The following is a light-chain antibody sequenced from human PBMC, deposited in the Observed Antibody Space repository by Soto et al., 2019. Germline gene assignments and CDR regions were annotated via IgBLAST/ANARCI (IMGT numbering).Light chain of an antibody. CDR2: DAS. CDR1: QSISSW. V-gene: IGKV1-5*01. Sequence: DIQMTQSPSTLSASVGDRVTITCRASQSISSWLAWYQQKPGKAPKLLIYDASSLESGVPSRFSGSGSGTEFTRTISSLQPDDFATYYCQRSGTFGQGTKVEIK. J-gene: IGKJ1*01. CDR3: QRSGT.